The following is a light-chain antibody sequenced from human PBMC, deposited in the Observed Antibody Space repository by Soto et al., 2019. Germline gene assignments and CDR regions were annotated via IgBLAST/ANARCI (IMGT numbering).Light chain of an antibody. CDR3: SSYTSSNILV. V-gene: IGLV2-14*01. J-gene: IGLJ1*01. Sequence: QSALTQPASVSGSPGQSITISCTGGSSDIGGYNYVSWFQQHPGKAPKLMIYEVTNRPSGVSNRFSGSKSGSTASLTISGLQAEDEADYYCSSYTSSNILVFGTGTKVTVL. CDR1: SSDIGGYNY. CDR2: EVT.